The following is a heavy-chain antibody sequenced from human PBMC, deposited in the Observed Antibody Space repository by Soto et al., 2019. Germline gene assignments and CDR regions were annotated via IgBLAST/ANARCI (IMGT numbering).Heavy chain of an antibody. CDR1: NGSIGTYY. Sequence: SETLSLTGTVSNGSIGTYYWTWVRQPPWKGLEWIGYVYYSGSTNYNPSLKSRVGMSIDTSKNQFSLELKSVTAADTATYFCVRDYLLTGFDTWGQGTLVTVSS. CDR2: VYYSGST. D-gene: IGHD3-9*01. J-gene: IGHJ5*02. V-gene: IGHV4-59*01. CDR3: VRDYLLTGFDT.